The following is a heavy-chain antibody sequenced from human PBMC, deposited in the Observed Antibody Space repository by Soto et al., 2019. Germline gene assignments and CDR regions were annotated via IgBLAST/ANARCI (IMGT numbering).Heavy chain of an antibody. CDR2: IYYSGST. V-gene: IGHV4-31*01. CDR1: GGSISSVGYY. Sequence: SETLSLTCTVSGGSISSVGYYWSWIRQHPGKGLEWIGYIYYSGSTYYNPSLKSQVTISVDTSKNQFSLKLSSVTAADTAVYYCARDRQEWGGSVGVPAAIVYYYYYMDVWGKGTTVTVSS. J-gene: IGHJ6*03. D-gene: IGHD2-2*01. CDR3: ARDRQEWGGSVGVPAAIVYYYYYMDV.